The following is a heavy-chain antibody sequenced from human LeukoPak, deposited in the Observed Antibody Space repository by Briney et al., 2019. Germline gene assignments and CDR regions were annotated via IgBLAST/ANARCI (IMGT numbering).Heavy chain of an antibody. D-gene: IGHD2-15*01. V-gene: IGHV3-23*01. CDR3: ASRGGQSSFDY. CDR1: GFTFSSSA. CDR2: ASGTDGRT. J-gene: IGHJ4*02. Sequence: GGPLRLSCAASGFTFSSSAMSWVRQAPGKGLEWVSTASGTDGRTYYADSVKGRFTISSDNSKNTLFLQMNSLGAEDTAVYYCASRGGQSSFDYWGQGTLVTVSS.